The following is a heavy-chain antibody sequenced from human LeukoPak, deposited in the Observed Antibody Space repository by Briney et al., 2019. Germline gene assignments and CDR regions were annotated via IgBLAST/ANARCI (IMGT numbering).Heavy chain of an antibody. CDR1: GGSTSSSY. CDR3: ARVDANWGVVDY. Sequence: PSETLSLTCTVSGGSTSSSYWSWIRQPPGKGLEWIGYIYYSGSTNYNPSLRSRVTISLDMSKNQFSLKLSSVTAADTAVYYCARVDANWGVVDYWGQGTLVTVSS. V-gene: IGHV4-59*01. D-gene: IGHD7-27*01. CDR2: IYYSGST. J-gene: IGHJ4*02.